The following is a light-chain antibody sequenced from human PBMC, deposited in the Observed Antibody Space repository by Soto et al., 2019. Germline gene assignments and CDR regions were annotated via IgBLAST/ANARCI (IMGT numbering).Light chain of an antibody. J-gene: IGKJ1*01. CDR2: GAS. V-gene: IGKV3-20*01. Sequence: EIVLTQSPGTLSLSPGERATLSCRASQSVSSRFLAWYQQKPGQAPRLLMYGASSRATGIPDRFSGTGSGTDFTLTISRLEPEDFAVYYCQQYDTSPTFGQGTKVEVK. CDR1: QSVSSRF. CDR3: QQYDTSPT.